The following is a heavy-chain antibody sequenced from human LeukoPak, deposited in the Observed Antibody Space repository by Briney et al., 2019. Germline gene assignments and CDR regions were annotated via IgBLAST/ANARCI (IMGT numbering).Heavy chain of an antibody. J-gene: IGHJ3*01. CDR1: GFNFNIYS. CDR2: VSSRSIHI. D-gene: IGHD2-2*01. CDR3: SRDLDCTVTTCYGGDDGFDL. Sequence: PGGSLRLSCAASGFNFNIYSMNWVRQAPGKGLEWVSSVSSRSIHIYYADSVQGRFTISGDNAQNSLYLEMNSLRDEDTAVYYCSRDLDCTVTTCYGGDDGFDLWGQGTMVTVSS. V-gene: IGHV3-21*01.